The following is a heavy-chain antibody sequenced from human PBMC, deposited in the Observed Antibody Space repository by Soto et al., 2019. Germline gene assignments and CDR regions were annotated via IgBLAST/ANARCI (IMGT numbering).Heavy chain of an antibody. CDR2: INAGNGNT. D-gene: IGHD3-16*01. Sequence: RQAPGQRLEWMGWINAGNGNTKYSQKSQGRVIITRDTSASTAYMELSSLRSEDTAVYYCARGEFLSYDDYWGQGTLVTVSS. CDR3: ARGEFLSYDDY. J-gene: IGHJ4*02. V-gene: IGHV1-3*01.